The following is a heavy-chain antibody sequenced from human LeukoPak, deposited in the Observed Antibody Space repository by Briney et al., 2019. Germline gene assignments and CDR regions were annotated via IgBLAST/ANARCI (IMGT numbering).Heavy chain of an antibody. CDR3: ASGVGIAAADYYFDY. CDR2: IIPIFGTA. J-gene: IGHJ4*02. V-gene: IGHV1-69*05. D-gene: IGHD6-13*01. Sequence: SVKVSCKASGGTFSSYAISWVRQAPGQGLEWMGRIIPIFGTANYAQKFQGRVTITTDESTSTAYMELSSLRSEDTAVYYCASGVGIAAADYYFDYWGQGTLVTVSS. CDR1: GGTFSSYA.